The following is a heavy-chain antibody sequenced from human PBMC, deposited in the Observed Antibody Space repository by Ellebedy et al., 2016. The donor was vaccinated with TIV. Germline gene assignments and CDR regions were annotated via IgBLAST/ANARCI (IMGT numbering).Heavy chain of an antibody. D-gene: IGHD3-3*01. CDR1: GYTFTSYG. Sequence: AASVKVSCKASGYTFTSYGITWVRQAPGQGLEWRGWISAYNGNRNYVQKFQGRVTMTTDTSTSTAYLELRSLRSDDSAVYFCPRVTKRITNSGSHYYFDYWGQGTLVTVSS. V-gene: IGHV1-18*01. J-gene: IGHJ4*02. CDR2: ISAYNGNR. CDR3: PRVTKRITNSGSHYYFDY.